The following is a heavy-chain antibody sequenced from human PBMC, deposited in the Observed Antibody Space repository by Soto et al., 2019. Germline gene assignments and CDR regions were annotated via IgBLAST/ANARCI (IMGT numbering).Heavy chain of an antibody. CDR3: AREGSLTEPVYNWFDP. D-gene: IGHD1-26*01. V-gene: IGHV4-31*03. CDR2: IYYSGST. Sequence: HVQLQESGPGLVKPSQTLSLTCTVSGGSISSGGYYWSWIRQHPGKGLEWIGYIYYSGSTYYNPSLKSRVTISVDTSKNQFSLKLSSVTAADTAVYYCAREGSLTEPVYNWFDPWGQGTLVTVSS. J-gene: IGHJ5*02. CDR1: GGSISSGGYY.